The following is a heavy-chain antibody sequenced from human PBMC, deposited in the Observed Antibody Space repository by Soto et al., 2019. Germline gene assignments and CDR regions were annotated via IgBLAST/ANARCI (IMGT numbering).Heavy chain of an antibody. CDR3: AILEDIVVVVAATGDAFDI. CDR2: ISSSGSTI. V-gene: IGHV3-11*01. CDR1: GFTFSDYY. J-gene: IGHJ3*02. D-gene: IGHD2-15*01. Sequence: GSLRLSCAASGFTFSDYYMSWIRQAPGKGLEWVSYISSSGSTIYYADSVKGRFTISRDNARNSLYLQMNSLRAEDTAVYYCAILEDIVVVVAATGDAFDIWGQGTMVTVSS.